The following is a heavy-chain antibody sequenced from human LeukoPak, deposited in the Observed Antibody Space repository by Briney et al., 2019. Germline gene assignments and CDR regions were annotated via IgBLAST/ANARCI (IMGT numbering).Heavy chain of an antibody. D-gene: IGHD3-9*01. CDR3: AKWGDYDILTGYYVSDF. CDR1: GFIFRNYA. V-gene: IGHV3-23*01. CDR2: ITGSGDTT. J-gene: IGHJ4*02. Sequence: GGSLRLSCAASGFIFRNYAMRWVRQAPGKGLEWVSAITGSGDTTYYADSVKGRFTISRDNSKNTLYVEMNTLRAEDTAVYYCAKWGDYDILTGYYVSDFWGQGTLVTVSS.